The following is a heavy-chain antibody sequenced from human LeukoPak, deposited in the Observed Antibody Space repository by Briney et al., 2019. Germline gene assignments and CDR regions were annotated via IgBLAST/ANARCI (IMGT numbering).Heavy chain of an antibody. CDR3: ARNLYMVDDAFDI. CDR1: GFTFSSYW. V-gene: IGHV3-7*01. Sequence: GGSLRLSCAASGFTFSSYWMRWVRQAPGKGLEWVANIKQDGSEKYYVDSVKGRFTISRDNAKNSLYLQMNSLRAEDTAVYYCARNLYMVDDAFDIWGQGTMVTVSS. J-gene: IGHJ3*02. CDR2: IKQDGSEK. D-gene: IGHD3-10*01.